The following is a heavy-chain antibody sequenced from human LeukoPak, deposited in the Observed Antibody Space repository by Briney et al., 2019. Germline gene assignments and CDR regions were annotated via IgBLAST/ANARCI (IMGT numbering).Heavy chain of an antibody. CDR2: IYTSGST. D-gene: IGHD6-13*01. CDR1: GGSISSGSYY. J-gene: IGHJ4*02. V-gene: IGHV4-61*02. CDR3: AREVIAAAGKRVDY. Sequence: SETLSLTCTASGGSISSGSYYWSWIRQPAGKGLEWIGRIYTSGSTNYNPSLKSRVTISVDTSKNQFSLKLSSVTAADTAVYYCAREVIAAAGKRVDYWGQGTLVTVSS.